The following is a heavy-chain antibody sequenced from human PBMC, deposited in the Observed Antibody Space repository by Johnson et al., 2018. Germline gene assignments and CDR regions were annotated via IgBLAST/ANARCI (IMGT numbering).Heavy chain of an antibody. Sequence: EVQLVESGGGLVQPGWSLRLSCAASGFTVSTSYMSWVRQAPGKGLEWVSVIYNGDSTYYADSVKGRFTISRDNSKNTLYVQMNRLRADDTALYYVARDKVAGHYYYMDVWGKGTTVTVSS. CDR1: GFTVSTSY. CDR3: ARDKVAGHYYYMDV. J-gene: IGHJ6*03. D-gene: IGHD6-19*01. V-gene: IGHV3-66*02. CDR2: IYNGDST.